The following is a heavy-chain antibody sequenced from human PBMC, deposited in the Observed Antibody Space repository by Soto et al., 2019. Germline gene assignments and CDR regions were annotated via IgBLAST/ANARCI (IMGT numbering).Heavy chain of an antibody. J-gene: IGHJ3*02. CDR1: GFPFSTYA. D-gene: IGHD7-27*01. CDR3: AKESWGHAFDT. CDR2: IRGSGYTT. V-gene: IGHV3-23*01. Sequence: GGSLRLSCVASGFPFSTYAMSWVRQAPGRGLEWVSAIRGSGYTTYYADSVKGRFTISRDNSKSTLSLQMNRLRGEDTAIYYCAKESWGHAFDTWGQGTLVTVSS.